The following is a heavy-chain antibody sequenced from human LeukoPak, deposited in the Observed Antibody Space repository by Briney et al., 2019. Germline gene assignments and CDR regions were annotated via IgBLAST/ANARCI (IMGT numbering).Heavy chain of an antibody. CDR1: GGSFSRYY. J-gene: IGHJ4*03. Sequence: SETLSLTCAVYGGSFSRYYWSWIRQSPGKGLEGIAEIDHRGDTNYHPSVKSRVTISVDTSKNQFSLKVRSLSAADTAVYYCARGATISETGYFDFWGQGTLVTVSS. CDR2: IDHRGDT. D-gene: IGHD5-24*01. CDR3: ARGATISETGYFDF. V-gene: IGHV4-34*01.